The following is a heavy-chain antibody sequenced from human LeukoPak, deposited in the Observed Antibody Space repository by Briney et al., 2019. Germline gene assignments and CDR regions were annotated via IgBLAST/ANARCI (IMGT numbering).Heavy chain of an antibody. CDR2: INPNSGGT. Sequence: GASVKVSCKASGYTFTGYYMHWVRQAPGQGLEWMGRINPNSGGTNYAQKFQGRVTMTRDTSISTAYMELSRLRSDDTAVYYCAIEAGYSSSWDFDYWGQGTLVTVSS. CDR1: GYTFTGYY. CDR3: AIEAGYSSSWDFDY. J-gene: IGHJ4*02. D-gene: IGHD6-13*01. V-gene: IGHV1-2*06.